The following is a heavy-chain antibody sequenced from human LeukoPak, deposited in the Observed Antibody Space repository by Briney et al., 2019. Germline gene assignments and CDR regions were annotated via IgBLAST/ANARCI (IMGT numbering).Heavy chain of an antibody. CDR1: GFTFSIND. Sequence: GGSLRLSCTASGFTFSINDMHWVRQATGKGLEWVSCVGTVGDKYYADSVKGRFIISREDAKNSVYLQMNSLRAGDTAVYYCARGGKTAMADYWGQGTLVTVSS. J-gene: IGHJ4*02. CDR2: VGTVGDK. D-gene: IGHD5-18*01. CDR3: ARGGKTAMADY. V-gene: IGHV3-13*01.